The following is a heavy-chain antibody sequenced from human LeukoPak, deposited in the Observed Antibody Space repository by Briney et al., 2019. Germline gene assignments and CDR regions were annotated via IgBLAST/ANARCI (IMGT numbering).Heavy chain of an antibody. V-gene: IGHV4-4*07. J-gene: IGHJ3*02. CDR2: IYTSGST. CDR3: ARGGLGYCSGGSCGAFDI. D-gene: IGHD2-15*01. CDR1: GGSISSYY. Sequence: KPSGTLSLTCTVSGGSISSYYWSWIRQPAGKGLEWIGRIYTSGSTNYNPSLKSRVTMSVDTSKNQFSLKLSSVTAADTAVYYCARGGLGYCSGGSCGAFDIWGQGTMVPVSS.